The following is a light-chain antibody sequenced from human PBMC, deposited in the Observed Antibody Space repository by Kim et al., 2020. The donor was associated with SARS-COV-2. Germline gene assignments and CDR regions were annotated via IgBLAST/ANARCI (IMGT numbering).Light chain of an antibody. CDR2: VAS. J-gene: IGKJ4*01. Sequence: EIVLTQSPATLSVSPGERATLSCRASQSVSRYLAWYQQKPGQAPRLLIYVASNRATGIPARFSGSGSGTDFTLTISSLEPEDFAVYYCQQRSNWLTFGGRTKVDIK. CDR3: QQRSNWLT. CDR1: QSVSRY. V-gene: IGKV3-11*01.